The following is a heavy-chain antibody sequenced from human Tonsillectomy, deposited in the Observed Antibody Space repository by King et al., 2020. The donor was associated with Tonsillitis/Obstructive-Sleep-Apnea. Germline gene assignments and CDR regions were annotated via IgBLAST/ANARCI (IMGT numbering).Heavy chain of an antibody. CDR1: GYTFTSYY. D-gene: IGHD3-10*01. CDR3: ARDRPYGSGSYYKAFDI. Sequence: QLVQSGAEVKKPGASVKVSCKASGYTFTSYYMHWVRQAPGQGLEWMGIINPSGCSTSYAQKFQGRVTMTRETSTSTVYMELSSLISEDTAVYYCARDRPYGSGSYYKAFDIWGQGKMVTVSS. J-gene: IGHJ3*02. CDR2: INPSGCST. V-gene: IGHV1-46*01.